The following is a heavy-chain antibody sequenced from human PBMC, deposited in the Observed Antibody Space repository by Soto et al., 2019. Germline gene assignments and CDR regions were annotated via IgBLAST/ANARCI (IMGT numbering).Heavy chain of an antibody. CDR3: AREECSGGSCYDYFDY. Sequence: QVQLVQSGAEVKKPGSSVKVSCKASGGTFSSYAISWVRQAPGQGLEWMGGIIPIFGTANYAQKFQGRVTITADKSTSTAYMELSSLRSEDTAVYYCAREECSGGSCYDYFDYWGQGTLVTVSS. CDR1: GGTFSSYA. D-gene: IGHD2-15*01. CDR2: IIPIFGTA. J-gene: IGHJ4*02. V-gene: IGHV1-69*06.